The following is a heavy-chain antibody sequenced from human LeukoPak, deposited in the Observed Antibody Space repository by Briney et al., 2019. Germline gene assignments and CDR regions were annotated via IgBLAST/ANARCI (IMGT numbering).Heavy chain of an antibody. CDR3: ARGKEVWSDYTTNWFDP. V-gene: IGHV1-2*02. D-gene: IGHD1-1*01. J-gene: IGHJ5*02. CDR2: INPNSGDT. CDR1: GYFFTGYY. Sequence: ASVKVSCKASGYFFTGYYIHWVRQAPGQGPEWMGWINPNSGDTHYAQHFRSRVTVARDTSLRTAYMELSRLRSDDTAVYYCARGKEVWSDYTTNWFDPWGQGTLVTVSS.